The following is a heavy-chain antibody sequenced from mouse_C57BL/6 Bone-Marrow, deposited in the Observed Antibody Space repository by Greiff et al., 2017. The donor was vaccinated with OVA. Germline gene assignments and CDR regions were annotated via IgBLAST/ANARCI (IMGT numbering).Heavy chain of an antibody. CDR2: INPYNGGT. Sequence: EVQLQQSGPVLVKPGASVKMSCKASGYTFTDYYMNWVKQSHGKSLEWIGVINPYNGGTSYNQKFKGKATLTVDKSSSTAYMELNSLTSEDSAVYYCARKSPDDYDEGDYWGQGTTLTVSS. V-gene: IGHV1-19*01. J-gene: IGHJ2*01. CDR3: ARKSPDDYDEGDY. CDR1: GYTFTDYY. D-gene: IGHD2-4*01.